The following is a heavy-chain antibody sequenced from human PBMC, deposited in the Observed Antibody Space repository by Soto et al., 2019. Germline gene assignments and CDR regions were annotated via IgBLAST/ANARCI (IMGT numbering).Heavy chain of an antibody. CDR2: ISSDGSST. J-gene: IGHJ4*02. V-gene: IGHV3-74*03. CDR1: GFTFSSHW. Sequence: GGSLRLSCAASGFTFSSHWMHWVRQAPGEGLVWVSHISSDGSSTTYADSVKGRFAISRDNAKNTLYLQMNSLRAEDTAVYYCARGRGYPNYFDYWGQGTLVTVSS. CDR3: ARGRGYPNYFDY. D-gene: IGHD3-22*01.